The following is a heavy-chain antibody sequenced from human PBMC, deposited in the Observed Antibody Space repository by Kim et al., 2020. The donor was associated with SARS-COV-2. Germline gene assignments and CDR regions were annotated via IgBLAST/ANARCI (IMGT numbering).Heavy chain of an antibody. J-gene: IGHJ4*02. V-gene: IGHV3-23*01. D-gene: IGHD3-10*01. Sequence: GGSLRLSCAASGFTFSNYGMTWVRQTPGKGLEWVSSFTGDGLTHYADAVKGRFTTTSDNTKNMLHLQKNSRRAEDTTVYYCGAYHGAGSHFSYWGRGTL. CDR1: GFTFSNYG. CDR2: FTGDGLT. CDR3: GAYHGAGSHFSY.